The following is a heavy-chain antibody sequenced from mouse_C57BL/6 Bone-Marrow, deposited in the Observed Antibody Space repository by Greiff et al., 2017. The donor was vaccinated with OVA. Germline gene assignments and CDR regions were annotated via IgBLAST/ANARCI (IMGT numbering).Heavy chain of an antibody. CDR2: ISDGGSYT. V-gene: IGHV5-4*01. Sequence: EVQVVESGGGLVKPGGSLKLSCAASGFTFSSYAMSWVRQTPEKRLEWVATISDGGSYTYYPDNVKGRFTISRDNAKNNLYLQMSHLKSEDTAMYYCARGPGGYWGQGTTLTVSS. CDR1: GFTFSSYA. J-gene: IGHJ2*01. CDR3: ARGPGGY.